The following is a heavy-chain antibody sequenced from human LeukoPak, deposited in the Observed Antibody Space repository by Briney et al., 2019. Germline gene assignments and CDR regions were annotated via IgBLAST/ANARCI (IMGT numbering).Heavy chain of an antibody. J-gene: IGHJ4*02. V-gene: IGHV4-39*07. CDR1: GGSISSSSYY. CDR3: ARGSSPFDY. CDR2: VYYSGST. Sequence: SETLSLTCTVSGGSISSSSYYWGWIRQPPGKGPEWIGSVYYSGSTNYNPSLKGRVTISLDTSKNQFSLKLSSVTAADTAVYYCARGSSPFDYWGQGTLVTVSS.